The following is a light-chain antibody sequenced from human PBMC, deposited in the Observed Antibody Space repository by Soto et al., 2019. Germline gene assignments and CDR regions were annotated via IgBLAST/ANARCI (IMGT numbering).Light chain of an antibody. CDR2: DAS. V-gene: IGKV1-33*01. Sequence: DIQMTQSPSSLSASVGDRVTISCQASQDINNYLTWDQQKPGKAPKLLIYDASKLETGVPSRFSGSGSGTDFTFTISSLQPEDIATYYCQQYVDLPPTFGGGTKVEIK. J-gene: IGKJ4*01. CDR1: QDINNY. CDR3: QQYVDLPPT.